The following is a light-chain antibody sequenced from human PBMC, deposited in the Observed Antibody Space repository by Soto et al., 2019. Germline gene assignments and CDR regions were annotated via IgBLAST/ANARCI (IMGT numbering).Light chain of an antibody. CDR3: HQRRNWLFS. J-gene: IGKJ3*01. Sequence: EFVLTQSPAILSLSPGEGATLSCRASQSVDNYLAWYQQKPGQAPRLLIYDASNRATGIPARFSGSGYGTDFTLTISSLEPEDFAVYYCHQRRNWLFSFGPGTKVDMK. V-gene: IGKV3-11*01. CDR2: DAS. CDR1: QSVDNY.